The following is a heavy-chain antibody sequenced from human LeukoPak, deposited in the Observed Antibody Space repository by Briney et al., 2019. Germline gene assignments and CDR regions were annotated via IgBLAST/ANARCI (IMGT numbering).Heavy chain of an antibody. D-gene: IGHD3-3*01. V-gene: IGHV4-38-2*02. Sequence: SETLSLTCTVSGYSISSGYYWGWIRQPPGKGLEWIGSIYHSGSTYYNPSLKSRVTISVDTSKNQFSLKLSSVTAADMAVYYCARGHDYDFWSGYYFGYWGQGTLVTVSS. J-gene: IGHJ4*02. CDR1: GYSISSGYY. CDR3: ARGHDYDFWSGYYFGY. CDR2: IYHSGST.